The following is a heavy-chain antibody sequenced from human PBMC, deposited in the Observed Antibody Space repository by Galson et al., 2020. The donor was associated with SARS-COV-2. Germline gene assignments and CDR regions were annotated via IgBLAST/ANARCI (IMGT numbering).Heavy chain of an antibody. CDR3: ANGGGATVARALMIVPFNY. Sequence: GGSLRLSCAASGFTLSSYDMHWVRQAPGRGLEWVAVISYDGSKTYYADFLKGRFTVSRDSSKNTLYLHVNNLRVEDTAVYYCANGGGATVARALMIVPFNYWGQGTLVTVSS. V-gene: IGHV3-30*18. J-gene: IGHJ4*02. CDR1: GFTLSSYD. D-gene: IGHD3-10*01. CDR2: ISYDGSKT.